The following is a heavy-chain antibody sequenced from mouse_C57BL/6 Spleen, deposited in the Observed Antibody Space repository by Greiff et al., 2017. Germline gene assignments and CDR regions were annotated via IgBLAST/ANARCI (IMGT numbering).Heavy chain of an antibody. D-gene: IGHD4-1*02. J-gene: IGHJ4*01. CDR1: GYTFTSYW. CDR2: IYPSDSES. V-gene: IGHV1-61*01. CDR3: ARSTGTRAMDY. Sequence: VQLQQPGAELVRPGSSVKLSCKASGYTFTSYWMDWVKQRPGQGLEWIGNIYPSDSESHYNQKFKDKATLTVDQASSTAYMQLSRLTSEDSAVYYCARSTGTRAMDYWGQGTSVTVSS.